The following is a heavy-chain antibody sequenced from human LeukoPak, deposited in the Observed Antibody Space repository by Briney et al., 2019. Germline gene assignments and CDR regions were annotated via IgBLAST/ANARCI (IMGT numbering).Heavy chain of an antibody. Sequence: ASVKVSCKASGYTFTSYYMHWVRQAPGQGLEWMGIINPSGGSTSYAQKLQGRVTMTTDTSTSTAYMELRSLRSDDTAVYYCAREGEEGTYGSGSYYNWRNWFDPWGQGTLVTVSS. CDR1: GYTFTSYY. J-gene: IGHJ5*02. CDR2: INPSGGST. D-gene: IGHD3-10*01. V-gene: IGHV1-46*01. CDR3: AREGEEGTYGSGSYYNWRNWFDP.